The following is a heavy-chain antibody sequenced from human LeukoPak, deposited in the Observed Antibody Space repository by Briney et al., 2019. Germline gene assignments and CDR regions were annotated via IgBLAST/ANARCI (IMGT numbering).Heavy chain of an antibody. J-gene: IGHJ3*01. Sequence: GESLKISCKASGYSFTSYWIAWVRQMPGKGLEWMGIIYPGDSDIRYSPSFQGQVTISADKSISTAYLQWSGLKASDTAMYYCARGFREFGEVIKNAFDLWGQGTMVTVSS. CDR3: ARGFREFGEVIKNAFDL. CDR2: IYPGDSDI. CDR1: GYSFTSYW. V-gene: IGHV5-51*01. D-gene: IGHD3-3*01.